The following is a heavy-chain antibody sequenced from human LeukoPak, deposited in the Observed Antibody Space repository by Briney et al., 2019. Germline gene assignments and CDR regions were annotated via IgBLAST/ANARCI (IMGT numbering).Heavy chain of an antibody. V-gene: IGHV3-30-3*01. CDR3: ARGERDGYNSLPFDY. CDR1: GFTVSSNY. J-gene: IGHJ4*02. CDR2: ISYDGSNK. D-gene: IGHD5-24*01. Sequence: HPGGSLRLSCAASGFTVSSNYMSWVRQAPGKGLEWVAVISYDGSNKYYADSVKGRFTISRDNSKNTLYLQMNSLRAEDTAVYYCARGERDGYNSLPFDYWGQGTLVTVSS.